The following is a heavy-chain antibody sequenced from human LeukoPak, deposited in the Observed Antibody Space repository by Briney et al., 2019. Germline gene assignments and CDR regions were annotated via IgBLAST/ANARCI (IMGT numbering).Heavy chain of an antibody. Sequence: ASVKVSCKASGYTFTSYDINWVRQATGQGLAWMGWMNPNSGNTGYAQKFQGRVTMTRNTSISTAYMELSSLRSEDTAVYYCARGGHLGGTASVDYWGQGTLVTVSS. J-gene: IGHJ4*02. CDR2: MNPNSGNT. CDR3: ARGGHLGGTASVDY. CDR1: GYTFTSYD. V-gene: IGHV1-8*01. D-gene: IGHD6-19*01.